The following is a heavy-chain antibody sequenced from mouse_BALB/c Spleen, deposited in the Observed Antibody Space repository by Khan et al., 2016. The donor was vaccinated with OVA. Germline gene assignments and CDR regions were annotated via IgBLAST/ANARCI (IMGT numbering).Heavy chain of an antibody. V-gene: IGHV3-2*02. J-gene: IGHJ4*01. Sequence: ESGPGLVKPSQSLSLTCTVTGYTITSYYVWNFLRQSPGNILWFMFYISYSGSTSYTPSLKSRISITRDTSKNKFFLQLNSVTTEDTATYYCARKNDYGYAVDYWGQGTSVTVAS. CDR2: ISYSGST. D-gene: IGHD1-1*01. CDR3: ARKNDYGYAVDY. CDR1: GYTITSYYV.